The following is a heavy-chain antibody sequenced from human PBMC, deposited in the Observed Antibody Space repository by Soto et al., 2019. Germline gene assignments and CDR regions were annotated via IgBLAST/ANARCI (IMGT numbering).Heavy chain of an antibody. V-gene: IGHV4-59*12. CDR2: IYHSGST. J-gene: IGHJ6*02. CDR1: GGSISSYY. Sequence: SETLSLTCTVSGGSISSYYWSWIRQPPGKGLEWIGYIYHSGSTYYNPSLKSRVTISVDRSKNQFSLKLSSVTAADTAVYYCARSSSWTLDDYYGMDVWGQGTTVTVSS. CDR3: ARSSSWTLDDYYGMDV. D-gene: IGHD6-13*01.